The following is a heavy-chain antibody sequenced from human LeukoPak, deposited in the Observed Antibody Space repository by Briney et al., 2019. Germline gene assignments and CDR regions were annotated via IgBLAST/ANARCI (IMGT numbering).Heavy chain of an antibody. Sequence: PSETLSLTCTVSGGSISSGSYYWSWIRQPAGKGLEWIGRIYTSGSTNYNPSRKSRVTISVDTSKNQFPLKLSSVTAADTAVYYCARHYDLWSGSDDYWGQGTLVTVSS. V-gene: IGHV4-61*02. CDR2: IYTSGST. J-gene: IGHJ4*02. CDR1: GGSISSGSYY. D-gene: IGHD3-3*01. CDR3: ARHYDLWSGSDDY.